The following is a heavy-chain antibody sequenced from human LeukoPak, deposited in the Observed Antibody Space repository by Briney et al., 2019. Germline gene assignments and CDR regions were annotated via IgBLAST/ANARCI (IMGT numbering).Heavy chain of an antibody. CDR2: INQNGSEK. CDR1: GLTFSSYW. Sequence: PGGSLRLSCAASGLTFSSYWMSWVRQAPEKGLEWVAKINQNGSEKYYVDSVRGRFTISRDNARNALYLQMNSLRAEDTAVYYCARDYFDYWGQGALVTVSS. J-gene: IGHJ4*02. V-gene: IGHV3-7*01. CDR3: ARDYFDY.